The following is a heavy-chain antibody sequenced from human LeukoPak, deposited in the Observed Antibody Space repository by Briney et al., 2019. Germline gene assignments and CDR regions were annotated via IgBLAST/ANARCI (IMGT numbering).Heavy chain of an antibody. CDR3: ARRSGSLTSFDY. Sequence: SETLSLTCTVSGGSISSYYWSWIRQPPAKGLEWIGYIYYSGSTNYNPSLKSRVTISVDTSKNQFSLKLSSVTAADTAVYYCARRSGSLTSFDYWGQGTLVTVSS. D-gene: IGHD3-10*01. CDR1: GGSISSYY. V-gene: IGHV4-59*01. J-gene: IGHJ4*02. CDR2: IYYSGST.